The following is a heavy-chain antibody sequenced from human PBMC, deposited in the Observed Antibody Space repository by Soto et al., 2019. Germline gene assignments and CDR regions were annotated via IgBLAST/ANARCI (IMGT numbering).Heavy chain of an antibody. CDR1: GGSFSGYY. Sequence: KQSQTLSLTCAVYGGSFSGYYWSWIRQPPGKGLEWIGEINHSGSTNYNPSLKSRVTISVDTSKNQFSLKLSSVTAADTAVYYCARPGIRGSSQYYFDYWGQGTLVTVSS. J-gene: IGHJ4*02. D-gene: IGHD6-13*01. CDR2: INHSGST. V-gene: IGHV4-34*01. CDR3: ARPGIRGSSQYYFDY.